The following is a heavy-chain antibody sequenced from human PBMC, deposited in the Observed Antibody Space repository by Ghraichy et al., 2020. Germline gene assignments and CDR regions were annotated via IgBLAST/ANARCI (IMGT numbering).Heavy chain of an antibody. CDR3: ARDAQYSSGWYLDY. J-gene: IGHJ4*02. CDR1: GGSISSGGYY. Sequence: SETLSLTCTVSGGSISSGGYYWSWIRQHPGKGLEWIGYIYYSGSTYYNPSLKSRVTISVDTSKNQFSLKLSSVTAADTAVYYCARDAQYSSGWYLDYWGQGTLVTVSS. D-gene: IGHD6-19*01. V-gene: IGHV4-31*03. CDR2: IYYSGST.